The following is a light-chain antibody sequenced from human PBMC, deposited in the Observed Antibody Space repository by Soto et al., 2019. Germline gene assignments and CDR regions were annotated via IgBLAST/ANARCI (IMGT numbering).Light chain of an antibody. V-gene: IGKV3-15*01. J-gene: IGKJ3*01. CDR1: QSVGRN. Sequence: EIVVTQSPGILSVSPGDRATLSCRASQSVGRNLAWYQQIPGQAHTLLIYAASTRATGLPARFSGSGSGTDFTLTISSLQSEDFAVYYCQEYSKWPLFTFGPGTRVDIK. CDR3: QEYSKWPLFT. CDR2: AAS.